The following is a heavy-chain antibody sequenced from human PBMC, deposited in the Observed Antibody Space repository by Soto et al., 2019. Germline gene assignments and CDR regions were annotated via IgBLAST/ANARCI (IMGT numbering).Heavy chain of an antibody. CDR1: GYTFTGYY. J-gene: IGHJ4*02. V-gene: IGHV1-2*02. D-gene: IGHD1-7*01. Sequence: ASVKVSCKASGYTFTGYYMHWVRQAPGQGLEWMGWINPNSGGTNYAQKFQGRVTMTRDTSISTAYMELSRLRSDDTAVYYCASDQFWNYGNFDYWGQGTLVTVSS. CDR3: ASDQFWNYGNFDY. CDR2: INPNSGGT.